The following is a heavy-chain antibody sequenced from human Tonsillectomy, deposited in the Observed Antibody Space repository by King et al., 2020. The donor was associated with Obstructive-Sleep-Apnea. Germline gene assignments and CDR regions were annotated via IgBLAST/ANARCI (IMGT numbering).Heavy chain of an antibody. J-gene: IGHJ3*02. CDR3: ARQGSGGSSGYWVLSDAFDI. Sequence: VQLQESGPGLVKPSETLSLTCTVSGGSISSYYWSWIRQPPGKGLEWIGYIYYSVSTNYNPSLKSRVTISVDTSKNQFSLQLSSVTAAETAVYYCARQGSGGSSGYWVLSDAFDIWGQGTWSPSLQ. D-gene: IGHD3-22*01. CDR2: IYYSVST. CDR1: GGSISSYY. V-gene: IGHV4-59*08.